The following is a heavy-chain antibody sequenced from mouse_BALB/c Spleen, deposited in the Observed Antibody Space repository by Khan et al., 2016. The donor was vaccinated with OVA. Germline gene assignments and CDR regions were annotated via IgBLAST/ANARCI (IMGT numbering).Heavy chain of an antibody. D-gene: IGHD1-2*01. CDR3: ARRNYCGYTFAY. CDR1: GYTFTDYY. V-gene: IGHV1-77*01. J-gene: IGHJ3*01. CDR2: LSPGSGDI. Sequence: QVQLKQSGAELARPGASVKLSCKASGYTFTDYYINWVKQRTGQGLEWIGELSPGSGDIYYNEKFKGKATLTADKSSSTAYMQLSSLTSEDSAVYCCARRNYCGYTFAYWGHGTLVTVAA.